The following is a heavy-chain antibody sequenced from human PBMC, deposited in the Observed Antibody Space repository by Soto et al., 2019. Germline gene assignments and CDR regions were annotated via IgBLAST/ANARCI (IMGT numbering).Heavy chain of an antibody. CDR1: GGSISSSSYY. CDR2: IYYSGST. CDR3: ARGSCNRYSRSSGSALDY. V-gene: IGHV4-39*01. D-gene: IGHD6-6*01. Sequence: PSETLSLTCTVSGGSISSSSYYWGWIRQPPGKGLEWIGSIYYSGSTYYNPSLKSRVSISGDTSQNQFSLKLDSVTAADTALYYGARGSCNRYSRSSGSALDYWGQGTLVTGSS. J-gene: IGHJ4*02.